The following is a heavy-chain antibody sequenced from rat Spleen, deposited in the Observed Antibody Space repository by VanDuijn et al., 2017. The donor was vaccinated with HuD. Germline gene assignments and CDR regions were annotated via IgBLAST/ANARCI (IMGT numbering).Heavy chain of an antibody. CDR1: GFTFSDYY. V-gene: IGHV5-20*01. J-gene: IGHJ2*01. CDR2: ISYDGVNT. CDR3: TRENWVFDY. Sequence: EVQLVESGGGLVQPGSPLKLSCAASGFTFSDYYMAWVRQAPTKGLEWVSSISYDGVNTYYLDSVRGRFTISRDNAKSIVYLQMNSLRSEDTATYYCTRENWVFDYWGQGVMVTVSS. D-gene: IGHD5-1*01.